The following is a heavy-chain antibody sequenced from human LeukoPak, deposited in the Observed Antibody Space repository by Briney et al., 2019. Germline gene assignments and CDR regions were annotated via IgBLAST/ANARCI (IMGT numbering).Heavy chain of an antibody. Sequence: ASVKVSCKASVYTLTSYGISWVRQAPAQGLEWMGWIRTNNGNRSYAKKLQGRVSRATDTSTSTAYMELRSLRTDDSDVYYLERCAGIVGIEFDYWGQGTLVTVSS. CDR3: ERCAGIVGIEFDY. V-gene: IGHV1-18*01. CDR1: VYTLTSYG. CDR2: IRTNNGNR. D-gene: IGHD1-26*01. J-gene: IGHJ4*02.